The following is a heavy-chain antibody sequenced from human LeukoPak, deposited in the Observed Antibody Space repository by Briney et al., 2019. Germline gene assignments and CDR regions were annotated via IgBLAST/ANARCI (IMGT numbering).Heavy chain of an antibody. J-gene: IGHJ4*02. CDR1: GGSISSYY. Sequence: SETLSLTCTVSGGSISSYYWSWIRQPAGKGLEWIGYIYYSGSTNYNPSLKSRVTISVDTSKNQFSLKLSSVTAADTAVYYCARQFDYYGSGSHFDYWGQGTLVTVSS. V-gene: IGHV4-59*08. D-gene: IGHD3-10*01. CDR3: ARQFDYYGSGSHFDY. CDR2: IYYSGST.